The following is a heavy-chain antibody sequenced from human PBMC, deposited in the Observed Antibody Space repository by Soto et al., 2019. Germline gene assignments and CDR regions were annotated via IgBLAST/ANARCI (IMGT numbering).Heavy chain of an antibody. CDR2: IYSSGTT. V-gene: IGHV4-39*01. J-gene: IGHJ4*02. D-gene: IGHD6-25*01. CDR3: GSTTRRVHSSGEIDY. CDR1: GVSIRNTSYY. Sequence: SETLSLTCTVSGVSIRNTSYYWGWIRQTPNTGLEWIGNIYSSGTTFYNPSLQSRVTISVDTSDNQYSLKLTSVTAADTAVYYCGSTTRRVHSSGEIDYWGQGTLVTVSS.